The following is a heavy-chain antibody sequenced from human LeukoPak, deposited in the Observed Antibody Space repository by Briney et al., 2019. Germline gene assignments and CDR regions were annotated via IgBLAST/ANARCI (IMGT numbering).Heavy chain of an antibody. CDR1: GGTFSSYA. J-gene: IGHJ3*02. V-gene: IGHV1-69*06. CDR3: ARGWGKWELQGCAFDI. CDR2: IIPIFGTA. Sequence: GASVKVSCKASGGTFSSYAISWVRQAPGQGLEWMGGIIPIFGTANYAQKFQGRVTITADKSTSTAYMELSSLRSEDTAVYYCARGWGKWELQGCAFDIWGQGTMVTVSS. D-gene: IGHD1-26*01.